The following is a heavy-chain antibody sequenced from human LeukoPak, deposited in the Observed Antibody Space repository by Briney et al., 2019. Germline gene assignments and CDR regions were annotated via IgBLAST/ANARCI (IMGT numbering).Heavy chain of an antibody. D-gene: IGHD3-10*01. J-gene: IGHJ4*02. CDR3: ARGGFDY. V-gene: IGHV1-2*06. Sequence: GASVKVSCKASGYTFTGYYMHWVRQAPGQGLEWMGRINPNSGGTDYAQKFQGRVTMTWGTSISTAYMELSRLTSDDTAMYYCARGGFDYWGQGTLVTVSS. CDR1: GYTFTGYY. CDR2: INPNSGGT.